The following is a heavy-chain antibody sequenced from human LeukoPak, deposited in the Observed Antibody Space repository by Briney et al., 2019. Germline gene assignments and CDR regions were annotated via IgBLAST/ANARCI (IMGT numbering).Heavy chain of an antibody. CDR2: INSDGSST. CDR1: GFTFSNYW. V-gene: IGHV3-74*01. J-gene: IGHJ4*02. Sequence: QPGRSLRLSCAASGFTFSNYWMHWVRQAPGKGLVWVSRINSDGSSTSYADSVKGRFTISRDNAKKTLYLQMNSLRAEDTAVYYCARDSLPDSDILTSYYQDFDYWGQGTLVTVSS. CDR3: ARDSLPDSDILTSYYQDFDY. D-gene: IGHD3-9*01.